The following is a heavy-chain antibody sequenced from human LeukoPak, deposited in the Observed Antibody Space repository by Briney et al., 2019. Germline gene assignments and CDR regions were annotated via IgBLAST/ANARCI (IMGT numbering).Heavy chain of an antibody. CDR3: ASGRFRDSSSPSDY. V-gene: IGHV1-69*02. D-gene: IGHD6-6*01. Sequence: SVKVSCKGSGGTFSSYTISWVGQAPGQGVEGMGRVIPILGIANYAQKFQGRVTITADKSTSTAYMELSSLRSEDTAVYYCASGRFRDSSSPSDYWGQGTLVTVSS. CDR2: VIPILGIA. J-gene: IGHJ4*02. CDR1: GGTFSSYT.